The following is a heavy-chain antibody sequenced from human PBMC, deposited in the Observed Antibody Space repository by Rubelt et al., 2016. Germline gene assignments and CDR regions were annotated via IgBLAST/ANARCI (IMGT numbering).Heavy chain of an antibody. CDR2: IKAGGSRT. CDR3: AKDKGTSGYPLFDS. V-gene: IGHV3-23*01. CDR1: GFTFSAYY. J-gene: IGHJ4*02. D-gene: IGHD3-22*01. Sequence: VQPGGSLRLSCAASGFTFSAYYMTWIRQALGRGLEWVSTIKAGGSRTFYAESVEGRFTISRDDSKNMLYLQMNSLRGEDKAIYYCAKDKGTSGYPLFDSWGQGLLVTVSS.